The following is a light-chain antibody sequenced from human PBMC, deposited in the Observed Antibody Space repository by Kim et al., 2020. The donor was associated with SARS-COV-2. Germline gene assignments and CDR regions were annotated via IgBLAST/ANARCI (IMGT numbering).Light chain of an antibody. V-gene: IGKV1-33*01. CDR1: QHIHSY. Sequence: ASVGDRVTITCQASQHIHSYLNWYQQKPGKAPELLIYDASKLEAGVPSRFTGSGSGTHFTFTISSLQPEDIATYYWQQYSNLPLTFGPGTKVDIK. J-gene: IGKJ3*01. CDR3: QQYSNLPLT. CDR2: DAS.